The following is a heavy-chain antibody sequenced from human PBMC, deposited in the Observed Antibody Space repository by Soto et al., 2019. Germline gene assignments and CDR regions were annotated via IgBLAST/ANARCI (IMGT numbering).Heavy chain of an antibody. D-gene: IGHD3-10*01. V-gene: IGHV1-69*02. Sequence: ASVKVSCKASGGTFSSYTISWVRQAPGQGLEWMGRIIPILGIANYAQKFQGRVTITADKSTSTAYMELSSLRSEDTAVYYCASGLTDFYGSGSPQTYWGQGTLVTVSS. CDR2: IIPILGIA. J-gene: IGHJ4*02. CDR3: ASGLTDFYGSGSPQTY. CDR1: GGTFSSYT.